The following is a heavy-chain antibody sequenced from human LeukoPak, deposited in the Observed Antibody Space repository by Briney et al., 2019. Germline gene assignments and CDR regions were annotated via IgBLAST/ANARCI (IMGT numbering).Heavy chain of an antibody. CDR1: GGTFSSYA. CDR2: IIPIFGTA. Sequence: SVKVSCKASGGTFSSYAISWVRQAPGQGLEWMGGIIPIFGTANYAQKFQGRVTITADKSTSTAYMELSSLRSEDTAVYYCATAKDTLAYYYYMDVWGKGTTVTVSS. CDR3: ATAKDTLAYYYYMDV. V-gene: IGHV1-69*06. J-gene: IGHJ6*03. D-gene: IGHD3-3*02.